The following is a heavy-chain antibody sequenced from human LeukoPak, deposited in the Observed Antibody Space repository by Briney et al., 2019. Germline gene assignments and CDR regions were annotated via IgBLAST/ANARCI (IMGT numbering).Heavy chain of an antibody. J-gene: IGHJ4*02. CDR1: GFTFSSYA. D-gene: IGHD6-13*01. CDR2: ISGSGGST. Sequence: GGSLRLSCAASGFTFSSYAMSWVRQAPGKGLEWVSAISGSGGSTYYADSVKGRFTISRDNSKNTLYLQMNSLRAEDTAVYYCAKDDPSYSSSWYEAVSYWGQGTLVTVSS. V-gene: IGHV3-23*01. CDR3: AKDDPSYSSSWYEAVSY.